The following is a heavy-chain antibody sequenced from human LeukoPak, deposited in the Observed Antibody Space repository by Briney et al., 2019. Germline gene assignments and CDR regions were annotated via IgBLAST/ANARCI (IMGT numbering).Heavy chain of an antibody. V-gene: IGHV4-39*01. D-gene: IGHD1-1*01. Sequence: PGGSLRLSCAASGFTFSSCSMNWVRQPPGKGLEWIGSLYYSGSTYYNPSLKSRVTISVDTSKNQFSLKLSSVTAADTAVYYCATVPPQLEGSWGQGTLVTVSS. J-gene: IGHJ4*02. CDR3: ATVPPQLEGS. CDR1: GFTFSSCSMN. CDR2: LYYSGST.